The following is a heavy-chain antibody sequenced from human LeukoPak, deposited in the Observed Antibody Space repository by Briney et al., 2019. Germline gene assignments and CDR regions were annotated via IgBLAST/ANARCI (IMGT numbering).Heavy chain of an antibody. V-gene: IGHV3-7*01. CDR1: GFTFSSYW. CDR2: IKQDGSEK. Sequence: PGGSLRLSCAASGFTFSSYWMSWVRQAPGKGLEWVANIKQDGSEKYYVDSVKGRFTISRDNAKNSLYLQMNSLGAEDTAVYYCVRDTITYDIFTGSPDYWGQGTLVIVSS. D-gene: IGHD3-9*01. J-gene: IGHJ4*02. CDR3: VRDTITYDIFTGSPDY.